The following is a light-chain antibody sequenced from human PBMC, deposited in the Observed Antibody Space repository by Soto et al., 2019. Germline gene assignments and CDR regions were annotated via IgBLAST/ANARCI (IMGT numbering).Light chain of an antibody. CDR3: QQYITSPPIT. Sequence: EIVLTQSPDTLSLSPGEGATLSCRASQSVTNRYLAWYQHKPGQTPRLLIYGASTRATGIPDRFSGSGFETDFSLTISRLEPEDFVVYFCQQYITSPPITFGQGTRLEIK. CDR1: QSVTNRY. J-gene: IGKJ5*01. V-gene: IGKV3-20*01. CDR2: GAS.